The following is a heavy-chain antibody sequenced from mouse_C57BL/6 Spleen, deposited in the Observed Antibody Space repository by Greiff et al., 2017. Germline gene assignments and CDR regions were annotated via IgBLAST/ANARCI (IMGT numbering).Heavy chain of an antibody. J-gene: IGHJ1*03. Sequence: VQLQQSGAELVKPGASVKISCKASGYAFSSYWMNWVKQRPGKGLAWIGQIYPGDGDTNYNGKFKGKATLTADKASSTAYMQLSSLTSEDSAVYFCARHYYGSSWYFDVWGTGTTVTVSS. CDR2: IYPGDGDT. V-gene: IGHV1-80*01. CDR3: ARHYYGSSWYFDV. D-gene: IGHD1-1*01. CDR1: GYAFSSYW.